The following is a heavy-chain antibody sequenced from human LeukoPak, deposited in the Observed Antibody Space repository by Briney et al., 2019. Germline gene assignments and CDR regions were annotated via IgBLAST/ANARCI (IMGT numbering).Heavy chain of an antibody. CDR2: INPNSGGT. CDR3: ARWYMGYYYDSRGWFDP. CDR1: GYTFTGYY. Sequence: ASVKVSCKASGYTFTGYYMHWVRQAPGQGLEWMGRINPNSGGTNYAQKFQGRVTMTRDTSISTAYMELSRLRSDDTAVYYCARWYMGYYYDSRGWFDPWGRGTLVTVSS. V-gene: IGHV1-2*06. J-gene: IGHJ5*02. D-gene: IGHD3-22*01.